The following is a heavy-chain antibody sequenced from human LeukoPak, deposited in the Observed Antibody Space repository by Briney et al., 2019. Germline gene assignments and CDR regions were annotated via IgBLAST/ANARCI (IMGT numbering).Heavy chain of an antibody. CDR2: IKQDGSEK. V-gene: IGHV3-7*01. CDR3: ARARITMIVSQYYYYYMDV. J-gene: IGHJ6*03. D-gene: IGHD3-22*01. Sequence: PGGSLRLSCAASGFTFSSYWMSWVRQAPGKGLEWVANIKQDGSEKYYVDSVKGRFTISRDNAKNSLYLQMNSLRAEDTAVYYCARARITMIVSQYYYYYMDVWGKGTTVTVSS. CDR1: GFTFSSYW.